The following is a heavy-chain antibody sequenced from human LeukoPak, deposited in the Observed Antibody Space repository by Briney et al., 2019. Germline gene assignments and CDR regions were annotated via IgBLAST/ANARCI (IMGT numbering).Heavy chain of an antibody. CDR3: ARTYYYDTSGYYSPSDY. J-gene: IGHJ4*02. D-gene: IGHD3-22*01. V-gene: IGHV5-51*01. CDR1: GYSFTNYW. Sequence: GESLKISCKGSGYSFTNYWIDWVRQMPGKGLEWMGLINPGDSDTRYSPSFQGQVTISADRSISTAYLQWSSLKASDTAMYYCARTYYYDTSGYYSPSDYWGQGTLVTVSS. CDR2: INPGDSDT.